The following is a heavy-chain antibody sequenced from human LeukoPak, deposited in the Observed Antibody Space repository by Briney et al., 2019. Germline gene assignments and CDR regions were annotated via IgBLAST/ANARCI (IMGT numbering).Heavy chain of an antibody. D-gene: IGHD5-12*01. Sequence: PGGSLRLSCTASGLTVSSNCMSWVRQAPGKGLEWVSFIYSGGNTYYADSVKGRFTISRDNSKNTFHLQMNSLRAEDTAVYYCAREHSGYDFPGRDYYYMDVWGKGTTVTVSS. J-gene: IGHJ6*03. CDR2: IYSGGNT. V-gene: IGHV3-53*01. CDR3: AREHSGYDFPGRDYYYMDV. CDR1: GLTVSSNC.